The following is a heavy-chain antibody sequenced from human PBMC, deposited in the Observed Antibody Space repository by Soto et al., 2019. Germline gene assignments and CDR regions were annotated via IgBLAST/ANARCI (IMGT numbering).Heavy chain of an antibody. J-gene: IGHJ4*02. V-gene: IGHV4-59*01. D-gene: IGHD3-22*01. Sequence: SETLSLTCTVSGGSISSYYWSWIRQPPGKGLEWIGYIYYSGSTNYNPSLKSRVTISVDTSKNQFSLKLSSVTAADTAVYYCARAYDSSGYYPDYWGQGTLVTVSS. CDR1: GGSISSYY. CDR3: ARAYDSSGYYPDY. CDR2: IYYSGST.